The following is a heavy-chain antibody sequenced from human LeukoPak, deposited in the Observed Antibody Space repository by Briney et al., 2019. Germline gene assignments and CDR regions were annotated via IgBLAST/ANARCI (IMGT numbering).Heavy chain of an antibody. V-gene: IGHV3-9*01. CDR1: GFTFDDYA. D-gene: IGHD3-10*01. CDR2: ISWNSGSI. Sequence: GGSLRLSCAASGFTFDDYAMHWVRQAPGKGLEWVSGISWNSGSIGYADSVKGRFTISRDNAKNSLYLQMNSLRAEDTALYYCARGFGELLDYMDVWGEGTTVTVSS. CDR3: ARGFGELLDYMDV. J-gene: IGHJ6*03.